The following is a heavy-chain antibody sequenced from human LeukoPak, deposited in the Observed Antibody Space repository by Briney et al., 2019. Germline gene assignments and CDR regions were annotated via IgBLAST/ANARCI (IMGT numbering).Heavy chain of an antibody. D-gene: IGHD2-15*01. Sequence: GGSLRLSCAASGFTVSSKYMSWVRQAPGKGLEWVSATYSGGSTYYADSVKGRFTISSDNSKNTLYLQMNSLKAEDTAIYYCARAQDYCSGSTCYGYFQYWGQGTLVTVSS. CDR3: ARAQDYCSGSTCYGYFQY. J-gene: IGHJ1*01. CDR1: GFTVSSKY. CDR2: TYSGGST. V-gene: IGHV3-53*01.